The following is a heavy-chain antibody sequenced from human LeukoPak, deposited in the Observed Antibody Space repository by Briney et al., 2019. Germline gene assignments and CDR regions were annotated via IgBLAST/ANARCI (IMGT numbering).Heavy chain of an antibody. CDR3: ARVWNYHDSSGYLEYFQE. D-gene: IGHD3-22*01. V-gene: IGHV1-46*01. CDR2: INPSSGAT. Sequence: ASVKVSCKTSGYTFASYYIHWVRQAPGQGLEWMGIINPSSGATNYAQKFQGRVTMTRDTSTSTVYMELSSQRSEDTAVYYCARVWNYHDSSGYLEYFQEWGQGTLVTVSS. J-gene: IGHJ1*01. CDR1: GYTFASYY.